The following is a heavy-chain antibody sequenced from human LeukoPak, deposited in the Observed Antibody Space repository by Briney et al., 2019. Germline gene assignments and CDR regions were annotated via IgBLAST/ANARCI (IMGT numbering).Heavy chain of an antibody. CDR1: GDSISSGSYY. D-gene: IGHD6-13*01. Sequence: TLSLTCTVSGDSISSGSYYWSWIRQPAGEGLEWIGRIYSSGCTNYNQSLKSRVTISVDTSKNQFSLKLRSVTAADTAVYYCASGLSGRSSWYYYYYYMDVWGKGTTVTVSS. CDR2: IYSSGCT. J-gene: IGHJ6*03. CDR3: ASGLSGRSSWYYYYYYMDV. V-gene: IGHV4-61*02.